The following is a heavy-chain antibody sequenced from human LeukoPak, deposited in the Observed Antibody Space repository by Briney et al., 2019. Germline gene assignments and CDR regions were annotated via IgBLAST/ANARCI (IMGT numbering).Heavy chain of an antibody. J-gene: IGHJ6*03. D-gene: IGHD2/OR15-2a*01. CDR1: GDSISSHY. CDR2: FFEVGST. CDR3: ARVLQNYYHLDV. Sequence: TTSETLSLTCTVSGDSISSHYWSWVRQPPGKGLEWMGFFFEVGSTNYKSSLESRVTMSVDTSKNQFSLKLRYVTAADTAVYYCARVLQNYYHLDVWGTGTTVTVSS. V-gene: IGHV4-59*11.